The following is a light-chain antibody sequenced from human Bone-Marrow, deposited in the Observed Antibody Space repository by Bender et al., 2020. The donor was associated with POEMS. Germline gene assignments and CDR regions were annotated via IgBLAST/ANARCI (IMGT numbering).Light chain of an antibody. CDR1: SSNIGAHA. J-gene: IGLJ3*02. CDR2: SGH. V-gene: IGLV1-44*01. Sequence: QSVLTQPPSASGTPGQRVTISCSGGSSNIGAHAVNWYQHLPGTAPKLLIYSGHRRPSEVPDRFSGSRSGTSASLYINGLQAEDEADYYCQSYDSSLGDWVFGGGTKVTVL. CDR3: QSYDSSLGDWV.